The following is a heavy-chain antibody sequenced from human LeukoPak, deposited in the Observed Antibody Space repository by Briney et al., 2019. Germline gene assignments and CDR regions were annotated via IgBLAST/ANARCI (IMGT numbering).Heavy chain of an antibody. D-gene: IGHD1-20*01. CDR1: GRSFSGYY. Sequence: SETLSLTCAVYGRSFSGYYWSWIRQPPGKGLEWIGEINHSGSTNYNPSLKSRVTISVDTSKNQFSLKLSSVTAADTAVYYCARSRTLKLTGSPYYYYYGMDVWGQGTTVTVSS. J-gene: IGHJ6*02. CDR2: INHSGST. V-gene: IGHV4-34*01. CDR3: ARSRTLKLTGSPYYYYYGMDV.